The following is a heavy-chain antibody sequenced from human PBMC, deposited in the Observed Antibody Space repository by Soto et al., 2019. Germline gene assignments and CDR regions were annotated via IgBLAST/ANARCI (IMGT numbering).Heavy chain of an antibody. D-gene: IGHD6-19*01. CDR1: GDSIDNALYF. Sequence: PSETLSLTCTVSGDSIDNALYFWGWIRQPPGKGLEWIGSIYYRGNTYYNPSLKSRVTVSVDTSKNQFSLKLRSVTAADTAVYYCAISYSSGWWLDEFHNWCQGLRVTVAS. CDR3: AISYSSGWWLDEFHN. CDR2: IYYRGNT. J-gene: IGHJ3*02. V-gene: IGHV4-39*07.